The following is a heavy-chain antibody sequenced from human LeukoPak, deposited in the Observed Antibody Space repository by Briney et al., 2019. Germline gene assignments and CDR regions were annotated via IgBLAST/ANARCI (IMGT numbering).Heavy chain of an antibody. CDR3: VRNSNDYSYFDY. V-gene: IGHV4-31*03. Sequence: SETLSLTCTVSGGSISSGGYYWTWIRQHPGKGLEWIGYIYYSGTTYYNPSLESRVTISVDTSKNQFSLKLSSVTAADTAVYYCVRNSNDYSYFDYWGQGTLVTVSA. D-gene: IGHD3-22*01. J-gene: IGHJ4*02. CDR2: IYYSGTT. CDR1: GGSISSGGYY.